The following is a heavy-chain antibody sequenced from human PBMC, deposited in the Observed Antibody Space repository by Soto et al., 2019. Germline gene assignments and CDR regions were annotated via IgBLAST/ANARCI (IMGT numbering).Heavy chain of an antibody. CDR3: ARDYYFGSGSPTLDS. J-gene: IGHJ4*02. V-gene: IGHV3-21*01. Sequence: EGSLRLSCAASGFTFNSYSINWVRQAPGKGLEWVSSITRLSSYIYYADSVKGRFTISRDNAKNSLYLEMNSLRAEDTAVYYCARDYYFGSGSPTLDSWGQGTLVTSPQ. D-gene: IGHD3-10*01. CDR2: ITRLSSYI. CDR1: GFTFNSYS.